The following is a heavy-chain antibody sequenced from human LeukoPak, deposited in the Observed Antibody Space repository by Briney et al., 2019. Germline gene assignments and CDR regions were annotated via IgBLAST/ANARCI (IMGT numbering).Heavy chain of an antibody. CDR3: ASRDDSGPY. V-gene: IGHV4-59*01. CDR2: IYYSGST. CDR1: GGSISSYY. Sequence: PSETLSLTCTVSGGSISSYYWSWIRQPPGKGLEWIGYIYYSGSTNYNPSLKSRVTISVDTSKNQFSLKLSSVTAEDTAVYYCASRDDSGPYWGQGTLVTVSS. J-gene: IGHJ4*02. D-gene: IGHD4-17*01.